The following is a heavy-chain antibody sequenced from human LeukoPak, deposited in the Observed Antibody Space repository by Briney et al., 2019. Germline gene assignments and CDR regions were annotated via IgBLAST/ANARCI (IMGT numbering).Heavy chain of an antibody. V-gene: IGHV4-59*01. CDR2: IYYSGST. J-gene: IGHJ6*03. D-gene: IGHD1-14*01. Sequence: NSSETLSLTCTVSGGSISSYYWSWIRQPPGKGLEWIGYIYYSGSTNYNPSLKSRVTISVDTSKNQFSLKLSSVTAADTAVYYCARTHSQTATSEYYYMDVSGKGTTVTVSS. CDR3: ARTHSQTATSEYYYMDV. CDR1: GGSISSYY.